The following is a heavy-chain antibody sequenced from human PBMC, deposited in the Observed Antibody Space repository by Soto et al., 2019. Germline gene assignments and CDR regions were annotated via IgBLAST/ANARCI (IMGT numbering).Heavy chain of an antibody. Sequence: SVKVSCKASGGTFSIYAISWVRQAPGQGLEWMGGIIPIFGTANYAQKFQGRVTITADKSTSTASMELSSLRSEDTAVYYCARIGYDSTPGCWGQGTLVTVSS. CDR3: ARIGYDSTPGC. J-gene: IGHJ4*02. CDR1: GGTFSIYA. CDR2: IIPIFGTA. V-gene: IGHV1-69*06. D-gene: IGHD3-22*01.